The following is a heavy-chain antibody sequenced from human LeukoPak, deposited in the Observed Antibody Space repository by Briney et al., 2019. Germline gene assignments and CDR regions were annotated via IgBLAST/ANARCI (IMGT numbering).Heavy chain of an antibody. CDR2: ISYDGSNK. V-gene: IGHV3-30-3*01. CDR1: GFTFSSYA. D-gene: IGHD3-22*01. J-gene: IGHJ6*02. Sequence: HPGRSLRLSCAASGFTFSSYAMHWVRQAPGKGLEWVAVISYDGSNKYYADSVKGRFTISRDNSKNTLYLQMNSLRAEDTAVYYCAKDAGYYDSSWEAVEGYYYYCGMDVWGQGTTVTVSS. CDR3: AKDAGYYDSSWEAVEGYYYYCGMDV.